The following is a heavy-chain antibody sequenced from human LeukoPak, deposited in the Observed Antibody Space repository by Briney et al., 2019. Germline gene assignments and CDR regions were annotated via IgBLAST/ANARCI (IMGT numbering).Heavy chain of an antibody. J-gene: IGHJ4*02. Sequence: SETLSLTCAVYGGSFSGYYWSWIRQPPGKGLEWIGEINDSGSSNYSPSLKSRVTISVDASKNQFSLTLSSVTAADTAVYYCAKCRKSGMTTNPSVNDYWGQGTLVTVSS. V-gene: IGHV4-34*01. CDR2: INDSGSS. CDR3: AKCRKSGMTTNPSVNDY. D-gene: IGHD4-11*01. CDR1: GGSFSGYY.